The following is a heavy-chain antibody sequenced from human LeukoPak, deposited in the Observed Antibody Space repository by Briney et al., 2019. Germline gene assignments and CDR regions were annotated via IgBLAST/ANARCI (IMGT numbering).Heavy chain of an antibody. V-gene: IGHV3-21*01. D-gene: IGHD2-2*01. CDR3: ARTNLELGYCSSTSCPRIANGFDP. J-gene: IGHJ5*02. Sequence: GGSLRLSCAASGFTFSGYSMNWVRQAPGKGLEWVSSISSSSSYIYYADSVKGRFTISRDNAKNSLYLQMNSLRAEDTAVYYCARTNLELGYCSSTSCPRIANGFDPWGQGTLVTVSS. CDR1: GFTFSGYS. CDR2: ISSSSSYI.